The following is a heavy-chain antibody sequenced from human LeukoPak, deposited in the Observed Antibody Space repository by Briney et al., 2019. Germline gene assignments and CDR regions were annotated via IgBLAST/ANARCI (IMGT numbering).Heavy chain of an antibody. D-gene: IGHD6-19*01. CDR3: ARVPMSSGGLDY. V-gene: IGHV4-4*07. Sequence: SETLSLTCTVSGGSISSYYWSWIRQPAGKGLEWIGRIYSSGSTNYNPSLKSRVTMSIDTSKNQFSLKLNSVTAADTAVYYCARVPMSSGGLDYWGQGTLVTVSS. J-gene: IGHJ4*02. CDR1: GGSISSYY. CDR2: IYSSGST.